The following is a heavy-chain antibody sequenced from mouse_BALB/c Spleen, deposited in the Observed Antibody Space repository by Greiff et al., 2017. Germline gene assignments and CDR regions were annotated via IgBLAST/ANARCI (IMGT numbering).Heavy chain of an antibody. CDR3: ARRELLRPAWFAY. J-gene: IGHJ3*01. CDR2: INPDSSTI. CDR1: GFDFSRYW. D-gene: IGHD1-2*01. Sequence: EVKLQESGGGLVQPGGSLKLSCAASGFDFSRYWMSWVRQAPGKGLEWIGEINPDSSTINYTPSLKDKFIISRDNAKNTLYLQMSKVRSEDTALYYCARRELLRPAWFAYWGQGTLVTVSA. V-gene: IGHV4-1*02.